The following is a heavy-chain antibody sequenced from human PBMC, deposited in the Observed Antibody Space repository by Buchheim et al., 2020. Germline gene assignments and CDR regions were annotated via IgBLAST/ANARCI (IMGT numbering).Heavy chain of an antibody. D-gene: IGHD4-11*01. V-gene: IGHV4-34*01. Sequence: QVQLQQWGAGLLKPSETLSLTCAVYGGSFSGYYWSWIRQPPGKGLEWIGEINHSGSTNYNPSLKSRVTISVDTSMNQFSLTLSSVTAADTAVYYCARGYSNYYYYYYGMDVWGQGTT. CDR3: ARGYSNYYYYYYGMDV. CDR2: INHSGST. J-gene: IGHJ6*02. CDR1: GGSFSGYY.